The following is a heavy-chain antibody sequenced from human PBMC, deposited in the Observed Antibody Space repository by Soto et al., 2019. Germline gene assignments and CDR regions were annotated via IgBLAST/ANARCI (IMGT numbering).Heavy chain of an antibody. J-gene: IGHJ4*02. V-gene: IGHV3-30-3*01. Sequence: GGSLRLSCAASGFTFSSYAMHWVRQAPGKGLEWVAVISYDGSNKYYADSVKGRFTISRDNSKNTLYLQMNSLRAEDTAVYYRARDFRGYYGSGSYLDYWGQGTLVTVSS. CDR1: GFTFSSYA. CDR3: ARDFRGYYGSGSYLDY. CDR2: ISYDGSNK. D-gene: IGHD3-10*01.